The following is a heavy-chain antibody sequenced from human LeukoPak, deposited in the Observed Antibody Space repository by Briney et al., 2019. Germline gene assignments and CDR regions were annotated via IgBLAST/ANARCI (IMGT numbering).Heavy chain of an antibody. Sequence: ASVKVSCKASGYTFTSYYMHWVRQTPGQGLEWMGIIKPSGGSTSYAQKFQGRVTMTRDTSTSTVYMELSSLRSEDTAVYYCARDGRQTGPEFDYWGQGTLVTVSS. CDR2: IKPSGGST. J-gene: IGHJ4*02. D-gene: IGHD3/OR15-3a*01. CDR3: ARDGRQTGPEFDY. V-gene: IGHV1-46*01. CDR1: GYTFTSYY.